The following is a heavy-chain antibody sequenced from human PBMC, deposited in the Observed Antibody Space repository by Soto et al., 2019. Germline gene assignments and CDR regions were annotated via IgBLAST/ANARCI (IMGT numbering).Heavy chain of an antibody. CDR3: AKDGRGSGSHYNSFGY. V-gene: IGHV3-23*01. CDR1: GFSFNSYA. Sequence: EVQLLESGGGLVQPGGSLRLACAASGFSFNSYAMVWVRQAPGKGLEWVSVISARGGSSYFADSVKGRFTVSRDNAKNTLYLQMNSLRAEDTAVYYCAKDGRGSGSHYNSFGYWGQGTLVTVSS. CDR2: ISARGGSS. J-gene: IGHJ4*02. D-gene: IGHD3-10*01.